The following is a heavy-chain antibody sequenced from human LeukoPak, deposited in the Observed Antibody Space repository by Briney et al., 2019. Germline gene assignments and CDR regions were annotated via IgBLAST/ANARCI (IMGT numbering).Heavy chain of an antibody. D-gene: IGHD6-6*01. CDR3: AKDPSSIAARRRRCLFDP. Sequence: SETLSLTCTVSGGSISSYYWNWIRQPAGKGLEWIGRISTSGSTNYNPSLKSRVTMSVDTSKNQFSLKLSSVTAADTAVYYCAKDPSSIAARRRRCLFDPWGQGTLVTVSS. CDR2: ISTSGST. J-gene: IGHJ5*02. V-gene: IGHV4-4*07. CDR1: GGSISSYY.